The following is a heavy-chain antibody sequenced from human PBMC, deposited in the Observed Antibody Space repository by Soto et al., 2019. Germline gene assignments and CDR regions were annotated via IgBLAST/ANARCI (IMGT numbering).Heavy chain of an antibody. V-gene: IGHV1-69*13. CDR1: GGTFSSYA. Sequence: SMKVSCKASGGTFSSYAISWVRQAPGQGLEWMGGVIPIFGTANYAQKFQGRVTITADESTSTAYMELSSLRSEDTAVYYCATPFSDTAMVNYGMDVSCQGPSVTLS. J-gene: IGHJ6*02. CDR2: VIPIFGTA. CDR3: ATPFSDTAMVNYGMDV. D-gene: IGHD5-18*01.